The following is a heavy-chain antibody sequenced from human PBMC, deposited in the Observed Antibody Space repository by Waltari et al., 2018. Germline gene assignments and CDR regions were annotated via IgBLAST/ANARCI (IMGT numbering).Heavy chain of an antibody. D-gene: IGHD4-17*01. J-gene: IGHJ6*03. CDR3: WREGDYGGNSGGYYYYYMDV. CDR1: GGSISSYY. V-gene: IGHV4-59*12. Sequence: QVQLQESGPGLVKPSETLSLTCTVSGGSISSYYWSWIRQPPGKGLEWIGYIYYSGRTNNHPSHPSRVAISSDASKNKLSLKQRTVAAADTAAYYCWREGDYGGNSGGYYYYYMDVWGKGTTVTVSS. CDR2: IYYSGRT.